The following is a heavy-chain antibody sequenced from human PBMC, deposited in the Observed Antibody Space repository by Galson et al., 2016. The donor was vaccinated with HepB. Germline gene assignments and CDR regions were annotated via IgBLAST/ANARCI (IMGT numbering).Heavy chain of an antibody. CDR2: LEGNGGRT. CDR1: GFMFNAYA. CDR3: VKGGSTTWPPNWFDT. Sequence: SLRLSCAASGFMFNAYAMHWVRQAPGKGLEYVASLEGNGGRTQMANSVKGRFTISRDNSKNTVYLQMTSLTTEDTAVYHCVKGGSTTWPPNWFDTWGQGTRVIGSS. J-gene: IGHJ5*02. D-gene: IGHD1-1*01. V-gene: IGHV3-64D*06.